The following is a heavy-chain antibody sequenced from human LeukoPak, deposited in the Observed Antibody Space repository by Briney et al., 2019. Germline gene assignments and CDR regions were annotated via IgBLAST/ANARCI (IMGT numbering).Heavy chain of an antibody. CDR2: IDWDDDK. J-gene: IGHJ4*02. D-gene: IGHD6-13*01. CDR1: GFSLGTSGMC. CDR3: ARLPIAAAWYYFDY. V-gene: IGHV2-70*11. Sequence: SGPALVKPTQTLTLTCTFSGFSLGTSGMCVSWIRQPPGKALEWLARIDWDDDKYYSTSLKTRLTISKDTSKNQVVLTMTNMDPVDTATYYCARLPIAAAWYYFDYWGQGTLVTVSS.